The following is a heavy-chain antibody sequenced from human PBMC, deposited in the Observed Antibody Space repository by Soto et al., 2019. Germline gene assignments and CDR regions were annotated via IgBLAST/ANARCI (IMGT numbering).Heavy chain of an antibody. CDR2: ISYDGSNK. J-gene: IGHJ5*02. D-gene: IGHD6-13*01. CDR3: ARSDSSSNWFDP. V-gene: IGHV3-30-3*01. Sequence: QVQLVESGGGVVQPGRSLRLSCAASGFTFSSYAMHWVRQAPGKGLEWVAVISYDGSNKYYADSVKGRFTISRDNSKNTLYLQMNSLRAEDTAVYYCARSDSSSNWFDPWGQGTLVTVSP. CDR1: GFTFSSYA.